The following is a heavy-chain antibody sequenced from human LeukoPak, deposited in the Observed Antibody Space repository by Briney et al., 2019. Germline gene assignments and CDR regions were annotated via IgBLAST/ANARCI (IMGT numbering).Heavy chain of an antibody. Sequence: PSETLSLTCTVSGGSISSYYWSWIRQPPGKGLEWIGYIYYSGRTNYNPSLKSRVTISVDTSKTQFSLKLSSVTAADTAVYYCARGSWYYYDSSAEFFDYWGQGTLVTVSS. CDR2: IYYSGRT. D-gene: IGHD3-22*01. CDR3: ARGSWYYYDSSAEFFDY. J-gene: IGHJ4*02. V-gene: IGHV4-59*01. CDR1: GGSISSYY.